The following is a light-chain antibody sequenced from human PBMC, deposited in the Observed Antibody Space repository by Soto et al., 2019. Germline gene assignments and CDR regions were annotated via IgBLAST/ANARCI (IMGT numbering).Light chain of an antibody. Sequence: EIVLTQSPATLSVSPVEEASLXCRTSKSVSSNLAWYQQKPGQAPRLLIYGASTRATGIPARFSGSGSGTEFTLTISSLQSEDFAVYYCQQYNNWPPEKTFGGGTKV. V-gene: IGKV3-15*01. J-gene: IGKJ4*01. CDR3: QQYNNWPPEKT. CDR1: KSVSSN. CDR2: GAS.